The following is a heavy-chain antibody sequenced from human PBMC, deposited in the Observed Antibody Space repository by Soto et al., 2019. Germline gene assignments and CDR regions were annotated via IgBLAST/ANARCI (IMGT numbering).Heavy chain of an antibody. V-gene: IGHV3-30-3*01. CDR1: GFTFSSYA. D-gene: IGHD1-1*01. Sequence: GGSLRLSCAASGFTFSSYAMHWVRQAPGKGLEWVAVISYDGSNKYYADSVKGRFTISRDNSKNTLYLQMNSLRAEDTAVYYCARDFAVGEDELEPSYYFDYWGQGTLVTVSS. J-gene: IGHJ4*02. CDR3: ARDFAVGEDELEPSYYFDY. CDR2: ISYDGSNK.